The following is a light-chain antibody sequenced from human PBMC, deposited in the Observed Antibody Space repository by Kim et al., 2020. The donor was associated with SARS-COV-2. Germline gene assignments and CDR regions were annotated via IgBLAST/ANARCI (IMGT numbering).Light chain of an antibody. CDR1: QGISSH. J-gene: IGKJ3*01. CDR2: AAS. Sequence: SASTGDRVTITCRASQGISSHLAWYQQKPGKAPKLLISAASSLQSGVPSRFSGSGSGTDFTLIISCLQSEDFATYYCQQYYSYPPFGPGTKVDIK. CDR3: QQYYSYPP. V-gene: IGKV1-8*01.